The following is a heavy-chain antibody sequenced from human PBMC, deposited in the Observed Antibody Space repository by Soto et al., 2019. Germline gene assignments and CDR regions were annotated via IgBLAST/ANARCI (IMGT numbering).Heavy chain of an antibody. CDR3: AKDSVSYNRIYDASDI. D-gene: IGHD3-3*02. Sequence: VQLLESGGGLVQPGGSLRLSCEASGFTFRDYAMSWVRQPPGEGPEWVSTIGGGNDIFYAESVKGRFTISRDDSRDTMYLQMDNLRVEDTAIYFCAKDSVSYNRIYDASDIWGQGTVVTVSS. CDR1: GFTFRDYA. CDR2: IGGGNDI. V-gene: IGHV3-23*01. J-gene: IGHJ3*02.